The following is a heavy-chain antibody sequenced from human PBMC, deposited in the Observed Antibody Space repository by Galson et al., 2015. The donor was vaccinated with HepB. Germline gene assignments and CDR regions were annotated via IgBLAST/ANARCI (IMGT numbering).Heavy chain of an antibody. J-gene: IGHJ2*01. CDR2: ISGSGLFK. CDR1: GFNFRRFA. V-gene: IGHV3-23*01. CDR3: ARPRDVGSGWTRVEWFFDL. D-gene: IGHD6-19*01. Sequence: SLRLFCAASGFNFRRFAMAWVQQAPGRGLQWVSGISGSGLFKNSADSVTGRFAISRDNSKNTLYLQMNGLGAGDTALYFCARPRDVGSGWTRVEWFFDLWGRGTLVTVSS.